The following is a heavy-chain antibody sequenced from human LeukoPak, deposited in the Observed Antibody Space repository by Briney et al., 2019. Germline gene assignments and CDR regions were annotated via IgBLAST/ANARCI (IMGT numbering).Heavy chain of an antibody. V-gene: IGHV3-23*01. CDR2: ISGSGGST. Sequence: SGGSLRLSCAASGFTFSSYAMSWVRQAPGKGLEWVSAISGSGGSTYYADSVKGRFTISRDNSKNTLYLQMNSLRAEDTAVYYCARDRQITMVRGVYTDAFDIWGQGTMVTVSS. CDR3: ARDRQITMVRGVYTDAFDI. CDR1: GFTFSSYA. D-gene: IGHD3-10*01. J-gene: IGHJ3*02.